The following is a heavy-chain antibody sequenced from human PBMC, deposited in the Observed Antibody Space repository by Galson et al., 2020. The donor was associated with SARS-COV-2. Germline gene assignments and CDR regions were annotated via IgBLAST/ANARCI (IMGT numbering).Heavy chain of an antibody. V-gene: IGHV3-74*01. Sequence: TGGSLSLSCEASGFTFSSYWMHWVRQAQGKGLVWVSRINGDGSSTSYADSVKGRFTISRDNAKNTLFLQMNSLRAEDTAVYYCVRRRISMTGTNALDVWGQGTMVTVSS. J-gene: IGHJ6*02. D-gene: IGHD3-9*01. CDR2: INGDGSST. CDR1: GFTFSSYW. CDR3: VRRRISMTGTNALDV.